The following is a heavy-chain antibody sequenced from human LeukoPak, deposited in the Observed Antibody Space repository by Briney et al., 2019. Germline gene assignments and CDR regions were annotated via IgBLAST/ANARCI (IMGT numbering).Heavy chain of an antibody. V-gene: IGHV3-7*01. CDR2: IRPDGSEQ. J-gene: IGHJ4*02. CDR3: AGRDSARNPWAY. Sequence: GGSLRLSCAASGFTFTNFWMNWIRRAPGRGLEWVANIRPDGSEQFYVDSVKGRFTTSRDNAKNSVYLQMNSLRADDTAVYYCAGRDSARNPWAYWGQGTLVTVST. D-gene: IGHD4-11*01. CDR1: GFTFTNFW.